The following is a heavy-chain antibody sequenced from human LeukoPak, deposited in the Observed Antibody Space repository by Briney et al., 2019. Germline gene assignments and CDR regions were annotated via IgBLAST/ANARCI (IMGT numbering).Heavy chain of an antibody. CDR1: GFTFSSYG. J-gene: IGHJ4*02. V-gene: IGHV3-30*03. Sequence: PGRSLRLSCAASGFTFSSYGMHWVRQAPGKGLEWVAVISYDGSNKYYADSVKGRFTISRDNSKNTLYLQMNSLRAEDTAVYYCARDGRAAGYFDYWGQGTLVTVSS. CDR2: ISYDGSNK. D-gene: IGHD6-25*01. CDR3: ARDGRAAGYFDY.